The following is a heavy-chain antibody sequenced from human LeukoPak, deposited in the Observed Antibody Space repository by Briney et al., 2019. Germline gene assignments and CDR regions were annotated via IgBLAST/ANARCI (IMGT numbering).Heavy chain of an antibody. D-gene: IGHD2-2*02. CDR2: IYHSGST. J-gene: IGHJ4*02. Sequence: SETLSLTCAVSGYSISSGYYWGWIRQPPGKGLEWIGSIYHSGSTYYNPSLKSRVTISVDTSKNQFSLKLSSVTAADTAVYYCARHCSSTSCYIDYWGQGTLVTVSS. V-gene: IGHV4-38-2*01. CDR3: ARHCSSTSCYIDY. CDR1: GYSISSGYY.